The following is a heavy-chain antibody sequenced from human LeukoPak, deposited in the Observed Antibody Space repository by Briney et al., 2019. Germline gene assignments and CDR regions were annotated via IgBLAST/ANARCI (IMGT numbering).Heavy chain of an antibody. V-gene: IGHV3-30*02. CDR2: IRYGSNK. CDR1: GFTFSSYG. Sequence: GGSLRLSCAASGFTFSSYGMHWVRQAPGKGLEWVAFIRYGSNKYYADSVKGRFTISRDNSKSTLYLQMNSLRAEDTAVYYCAKSGGGPEDWGQGTLVTVSS. J-gene: IGHJ4*02. D-gene: IGHD3-16*01. CDR3: AKSGGGPED.